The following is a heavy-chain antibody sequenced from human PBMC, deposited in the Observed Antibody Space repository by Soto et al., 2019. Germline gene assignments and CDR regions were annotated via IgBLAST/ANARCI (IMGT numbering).Heavy chain of an antibody. CDR1: GYTLTHYY. D-gene: IGHD6-19*01. CDR3: ARALYKIAVAGTNNWFDP. CDR2: INPSTLVT. V-gene: IGHV1-46*01. Sequence: VKVSCKASGYTLTHYYMHWVRQAPGQGPEWVGVINPSTLVTSYAQKFQGRVTMTRDTSTSTVYMELNSLRSEDTAVYYCARALYKIAVAGTNNWFDPWGQGTLVTVSS. J-gene: IGHJ5*02.